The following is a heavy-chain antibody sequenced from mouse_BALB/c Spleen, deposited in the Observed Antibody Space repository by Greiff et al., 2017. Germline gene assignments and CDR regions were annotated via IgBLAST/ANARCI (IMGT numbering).Heavy chain of an antibody. CDR3: ARDRIYYGDDDRDY. J-gene: IGHJ2*01. CDR2: INPYNDGT. CDR1: GYTFTSYV. D-gene: IGHD2-2*01. V-gene: IGHV1-14*01. Sequence: EVQLQQSGPELVKPGASVKMSCKASGYTFTSYVMHWVKQKPGQGLEWIGYINPYNDGTKYNEKFKGKATLTSDKSSSTAYMELSSLTSEDSAVYDCARDRIYYGDDDRDYWGQGTTLTVSS.